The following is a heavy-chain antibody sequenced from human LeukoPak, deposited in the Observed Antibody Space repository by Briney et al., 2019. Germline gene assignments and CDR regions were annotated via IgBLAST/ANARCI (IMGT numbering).Heavy chain of an antibody. J-gene: IGHJ4*02. CDR3: ARDLGPYSSWFDY. CDR1: GYTFTGYY. V-gene: IGHV1-2*02. Sequence: GASVKVSCKASGYTFTGYYMHWVRQAPGQGREWMGWINPNSGGTNYAQKFQGRVTMTRDTSISTAYMELSRLRSDDTAVYYCARDLGPYSSWFDYWGQGTLVTVSS. CDR2: INPNSGGT. D-gene: IGHD6-6*01.